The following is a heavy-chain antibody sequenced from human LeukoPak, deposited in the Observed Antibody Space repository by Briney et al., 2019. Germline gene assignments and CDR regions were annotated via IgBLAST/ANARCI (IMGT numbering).Heavy chain of an antibody. CDR2: IYYSGST. D-gene: IGHD7-27*01. Sequence: PSETLSLTCTVSGGSISSYYWSWIRQLPGKGLEWIGYIYYSGSTNYNPSLKSRVTISVDTSKNQFSLKLSSVTAVDTAVYYCARALNWGSTWFDPWGQGTLVTVSS. V-gene: IGHV4-59*01. CDR3: ARALNWGSTWFDP. CDR1: GGSISSYY. J-gene: IGHJ5*02.